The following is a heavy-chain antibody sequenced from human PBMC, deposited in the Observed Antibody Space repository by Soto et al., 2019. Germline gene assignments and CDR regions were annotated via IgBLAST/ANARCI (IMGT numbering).Heavy chain of an antibody. Sequence: SETLSLTCTVSGGSISSYYWSWIRQPPWKGLEWIGYIYYSGSTNYNPSLKSRVTISVDTSKNQFSLKLSSVTAADTAVYYCATVDTAMGNEGANAFDIWGQGTMVTVSS. D-gene: IGHD5-18*01. V-gene: IGHV4-59*01. J-gene: IGHJ3*02. CDR1: GGSISSYY. CDR2: IYYSGST. CDR3: ATVDTAMGNEGANAFDI.